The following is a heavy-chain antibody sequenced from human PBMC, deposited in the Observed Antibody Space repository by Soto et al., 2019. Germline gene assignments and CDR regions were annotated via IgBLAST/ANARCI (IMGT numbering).Heavy chain of an antibody. CDR2: ISGRGGTT. Sequence: EVQLLESGGGLGQPGGSLRLSCAASGFIFSTYAMSWVRQAPGKGLEWVSGISGRGGTTYYADSVKGRFTISRHNSKNTMYLHINSLTAENTAVYFCAKVGAVLLFLDGGVLQYCSQGNLVRVSS. V-gene: IGHV3-23*01. J-gene: IGHJ1*01. CDR1: GFIFSTYA. CDR3: AKVGAVLLFLDGGVLQY. D-gene: IGHD3-3*01.